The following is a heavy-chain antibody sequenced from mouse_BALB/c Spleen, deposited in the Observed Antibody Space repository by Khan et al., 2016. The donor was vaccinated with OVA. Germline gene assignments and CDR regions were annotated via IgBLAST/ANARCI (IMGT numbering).Heavy chain of an antibody. CDR1: GYSITSDYA. V-gene: IGHV3-2*02. CDR3: AMGRTY. J-gene: IGHJ3*01. D-gene: IGHD4-1*01. CDR2: ISYSGRT. Sequence: VQLKESGPGLVKPSQSLSLTCTVTGYSITSDYAWNWIRQFPGNKLEWMGYISYSGRTSYNPSLKSRISVTRDTSKNQFFLQLNSVTTEDTAKYYCAMGRTYWGQGTLVTVSA.